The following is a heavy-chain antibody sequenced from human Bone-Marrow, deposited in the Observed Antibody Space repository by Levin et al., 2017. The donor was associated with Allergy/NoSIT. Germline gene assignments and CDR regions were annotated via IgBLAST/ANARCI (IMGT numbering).Heavy chain of an antibody. Sequence: GGSLRLSCSASGFRFRSYGMQWVRQAPGKGLEWVAVIRPDGYTKNYGDSVRGRFTISRDNSKNTLYLQMDSLRVEDTAMYYCANTFYYDDENFFYDKFDVWGPGTMVTVSS. CDR3: ANTFYYDDENFFYDKFDV. D-gene: IGHD3-16*01. CDR2: IRPDGYTK. J-gene: IGHJ3*01. CDR1: GFRFRSYG. V-gene: IGHV3-30*02.